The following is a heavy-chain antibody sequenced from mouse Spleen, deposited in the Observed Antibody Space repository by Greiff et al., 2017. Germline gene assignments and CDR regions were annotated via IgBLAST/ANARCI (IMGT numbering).Heavy chain of an antibody. CDR3: ARHGYYGSYFGY. V-gene: IGHV5-12*02. D-gene: IGHD2-2*01. CDR2: ISTGGGST. J-gene: IGHJ2*01. CDR1: GFTFSDYY. Sequence: EVKLVESGGGLVQPGGSLKLSCATSGFTFSDYYMYWVRQTPEKRLEWVAYISTGGGSTYYPDTVKGRFTISRDNAKNTLYLQMSRLKSEDTAMYYCARHGYYGSYFGYWGQGTTLTGSS.